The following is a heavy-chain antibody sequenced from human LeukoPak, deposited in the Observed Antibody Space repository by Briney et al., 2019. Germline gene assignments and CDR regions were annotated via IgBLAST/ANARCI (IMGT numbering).Heavy chain of an antibody. CDR1: GGSISSYY. J-gene: IGHJ3*02. CDR2: IYTSGST. Sequence: SETLSLTCTVSGGSISSYYWSWIRRPAGKGLEWIGRIYTSGSTNYNPSLKSRVTMSVDTSKNQFSLKLSSVTAADTAVYYCARWGCSSWYLDAFDIRGQGTMVTVSS. D-gene: IGHD6-13*01. V-gene: IGHV4-4*07. CDR3: ARWGCSSWYLDAFDI.